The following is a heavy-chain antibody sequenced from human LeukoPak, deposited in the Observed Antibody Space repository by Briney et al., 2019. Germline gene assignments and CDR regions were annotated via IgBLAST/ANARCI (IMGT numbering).Heavy chain of an antibody. CDR1: GFTFSDYS. CDR2: ISSNSATI. J-gene: IGHJ6*03. V-gene: IGHV3-48*01. CDR3: ARDHYMDV. Sequence: GGSLRLSCAASGFTFSDYSMNWVRQAPGKGLEWVSYISSNSATIYYADSVKGRITISRDNAKNSLYLQMNSLRAEDTAVYYCARDHYMDVWGKGTTVTVSS.